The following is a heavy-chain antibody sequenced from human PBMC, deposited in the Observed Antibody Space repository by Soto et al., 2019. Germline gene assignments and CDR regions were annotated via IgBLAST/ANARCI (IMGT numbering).Heavy chain of an antibody. CDR1: GGTFSSYA. J-gene: IGHJ5*02. CDR2: IIPIFGTA. CDR3: ARDDPDCSGGGCYWFDP. Sequence: QVQLVQSGAEVKKPGSSVKVSCKASGGTFSSYAISWVRQAPGQGLEWMGGIIPIFGTANYAQKFQGSVTITAAESTSTANMECSSLSSEDTAVYYCARDDPDCSGGGCYWFDPWGQGTLVTVSS. V-gene: IGHV1-69*12. D-gene: IGHD2-15*01.